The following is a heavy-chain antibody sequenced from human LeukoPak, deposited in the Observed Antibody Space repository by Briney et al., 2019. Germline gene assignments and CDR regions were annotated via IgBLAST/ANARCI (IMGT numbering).Heavy chain of an antibody. CDR3: AKVPYYYYYYMDV. Sequence: GGSLRLSCAASGFTFSSYAMSWVRQAPGKGLEWVSAISGSGGSTYYADSVKGRLTISRDNSKNTLYLQMNSLRAEDTAVYYCAKVPYYYYYYMDVWGKGTTVTVSS. D-gene: IGHD3-10*01. CDR1: GFTFSSYA. V-gene: IGHV3-23*01. CDR2: ISGSGGST. J-gene: IGHJ6*03.